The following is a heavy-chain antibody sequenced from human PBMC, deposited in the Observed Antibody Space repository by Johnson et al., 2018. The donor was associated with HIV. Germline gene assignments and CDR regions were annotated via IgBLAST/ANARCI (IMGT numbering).Heavy chain of an antibody. D-gene: IGHD6-19*01. CDR3: ARVRYSSGWPIYAFDI. Sequence: MQLVESGGGVVQPGRSLRLSCAASGFTFSSYAMYWVRQAPGKGLEWVSAIGTAGDPSYPDSVKGRFTISRDNARNSLYLQMNSLRAEDTAVYYCARVRYSSGWPIYAFDIWGQGTVVIVSS. CDR2: IGTAGDP. V-gene: IGHV3-13*05. CDR1: GFTFSSYA. J-gene: IGHJ3*02.